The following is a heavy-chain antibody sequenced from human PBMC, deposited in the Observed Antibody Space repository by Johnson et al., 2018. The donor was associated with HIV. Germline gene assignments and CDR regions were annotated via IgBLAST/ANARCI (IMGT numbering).Heavy chain of an antibody. Sequence: QVQLVESGGGLVQPGRSVRLSCAASGFTFDDYAMHWVRQAPGKGLEWVAVISYDGSNKYYADSVKGRFTISRDNSKNTLYLQMGSLRAEDMAVYYCAREGVGVNAFDIWGQGTMVTVSS. D-gene: IGHD1-26*01. V-gene: IGHV3-30*03. CDR2: ISYDGSNK. CDR3: AREGVGVNAFDI. J-gene: IGHJ3*02. CDR1: GFTFDDYA.